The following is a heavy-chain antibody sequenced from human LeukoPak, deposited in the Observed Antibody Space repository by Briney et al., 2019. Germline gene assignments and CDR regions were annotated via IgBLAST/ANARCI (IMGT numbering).Heavy chain of an antibody. CDR2: IYYSGST. V-gene: IGHV4-59*01. CDR1: GGSISSYY. CDR3: ARIGDGSGSYYGENDY. J-gene: IGHJ4*02. D-gene: IGHD3-10*01. Sequence: SETLSLTCTVSGGSISSYYWSWIRQPPGKGLEWIAYIYYSGSTNYNPALKSRVTISVDTSKNQFSLKLSSVTAADTAVYYCARIGDGSGSYYGENDYWGQGTLVTVSS.